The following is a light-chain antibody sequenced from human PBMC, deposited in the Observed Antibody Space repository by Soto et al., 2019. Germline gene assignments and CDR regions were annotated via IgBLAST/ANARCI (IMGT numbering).Light chain of an antibody. CDR1: QTISSW. CDR3: LQDINYPWT. J-gene: IGKJ1*01. V-gene: IGKV1-5*01. CDR2: AAS. Sequence: IQMTQSPSTLSASVGDRVTITCRASQTISSWLAWYQQKPGKAPKLLIYAASSLQSGVPSRFSGSGSETDFTLTISSLQPEDSATYYCLQDINYPWTFGQGTKVDIK.